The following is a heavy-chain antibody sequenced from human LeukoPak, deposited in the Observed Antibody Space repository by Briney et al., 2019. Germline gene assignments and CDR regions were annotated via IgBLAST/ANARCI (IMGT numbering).Heavy chain of an antibody. D-gene: IGHD6-6*01. CDR3: ARDHIAAHRNYYYYYYKDF. Sequence: ASVKVSCKASGYTFTSYGISWVRQAPGQGLEWMGWISAYNGNTNYAQKLQGRVTMTTDTSTSTAYMELRSLRSDDTAVYYCARDHIAAHRNYYYYYYKDFWGKGTTVTVSS. CDR1: GYTFTSYG. CDR2: ISAYNGNT. V-gene: IGHV1-18*01. J-gene: IGHJ6*03.